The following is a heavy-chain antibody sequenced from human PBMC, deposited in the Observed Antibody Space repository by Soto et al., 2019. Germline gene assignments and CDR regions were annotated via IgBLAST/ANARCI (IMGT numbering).Heavy chain of an antibody. Sequence: PSETLSLTCTVSGGSISSSSYYWGWIRQPPGKGLEWIGSIYYSGSTYYNPSLKSRVTISVDTSKNQFSLKLSSVTAADTAVYYCAVVIVAAWFDPWGQGTLVT. CDR3: AVVIVAAWFDP. CDR2: IYYSGST. CDR1: GGSISSSSYY. J-gene: IGHJ5*02. V-gene: IGHV4-39*01. D-gene: IGHD2-15*01.